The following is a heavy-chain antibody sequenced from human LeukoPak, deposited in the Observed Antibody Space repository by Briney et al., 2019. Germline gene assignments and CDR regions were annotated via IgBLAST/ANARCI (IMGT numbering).Heavy chain of an antibody. Sequence: GGSLRLSCAASGFTFSSYWMSWVRQAPGKGLEGVANTKKDGSEKEYVDSVKGRFAISRDNAKTSLYLQMNSLRVEDTAVYYCVRVDTSGYYYELSFDYWGQGTLVTVSS. CDR1: GFTFSSYW. J-gene: IGHJ4*02. CDR2: TKKDGSEK. D-gene: IGHD3-22*01. V-gene: IGHV3-7*01. CDR3: VRVDTSGYYYELSFDY.